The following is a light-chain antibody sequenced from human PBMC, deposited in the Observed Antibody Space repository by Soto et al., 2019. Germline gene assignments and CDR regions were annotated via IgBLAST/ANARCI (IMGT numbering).Light chain of an antibody. Sequence: QSVLTQPPSVSGAPGQRVTITCTGSSSNIGGGHDVKWYQQRPGTAPKLLNFGTTNRPSRHSGSRSGSSASLAITGLQADDEADYYCQSYDSGLRVSIFGGGTKLTVL. CDR3: QSYDSGLRVSI. CDR1: SSNIGGGHD. CDR2: GTT. V-gene: IGLV1-40*01. J-gene: IGLJ2*01.